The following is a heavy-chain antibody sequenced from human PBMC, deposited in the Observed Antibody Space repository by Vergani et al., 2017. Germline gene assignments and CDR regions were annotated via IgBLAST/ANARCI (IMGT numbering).Heavy chain of an antibody. J-gene: IGHJ4*02. Sequence: QVQLVESGGGLVKPGRSLRLSCAASGFTFSSYGMHWVRQAPGKGLEWVAVIWYDGSNKYYADSVKGRFTISRDNSKNTLYLQMNSLRAEDTAVYYCAKSFSRYSYVVRAVAVDYWGQGTLVTVSS. CDR3: AKSFSRYSYVVRAVAVDY. D-gene: IGHD5-18*01. CDR2: IWYDGSNK. V-gene: IGHV3-33*06. CDR1: GFTFSSYG.